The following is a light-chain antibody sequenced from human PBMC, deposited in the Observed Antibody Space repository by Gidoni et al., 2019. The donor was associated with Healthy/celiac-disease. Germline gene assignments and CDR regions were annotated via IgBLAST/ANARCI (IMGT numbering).Light chain of an antibody. CDR1: QSVSSSY. J-gene: IGKJ4*01. CDR2: GAS. Sequence: EIVLTQSPGTLSLSPGERATLSCRASQSVSSSYLAWYQQKPGQAPRLLIYGASSSVSGTDFTLTISRLEPEDFAVYYCQQYGSSLTFGGGTKVEIK. V-gene: IGKV3-20*01. CDR3: QQYGSSLT.